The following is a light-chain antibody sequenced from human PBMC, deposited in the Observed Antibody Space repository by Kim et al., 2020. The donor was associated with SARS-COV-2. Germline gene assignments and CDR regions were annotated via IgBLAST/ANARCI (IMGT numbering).Light chain of an antibody. CDR1: QSVSSD. J-gene: IGKJ2*01. CDR2: GAS. CDR3: QQYNNWPPYT. Sequence: VSPGERVPLSCTASQSVSSDLAWYQQKPGQAPRLLIYGASTRATGIPARFSGSGSGTDFTLTISSLQSEDFAVYYCQQYNNWPPYTFAQGTKLEI. V-gene: IGKV3-15*01.